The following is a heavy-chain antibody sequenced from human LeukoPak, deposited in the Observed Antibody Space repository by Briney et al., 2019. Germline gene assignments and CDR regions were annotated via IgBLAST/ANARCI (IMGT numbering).Heavy chain of an antibody. J-gene: IGHJ4*02. V-gene: IGHV4-59*12. CDR1: DGSSSSSA. Sequence: SETLSLTCTGSDGSSSSSAWHWIRQPPGKGMEWIGYISYSGSTKYNPSLESRVTISVDTSKNQFCLKLSSVTAADTAVYYCARRYAHDYWGQGTLVTVSS. D-gene: IGHD2-2*01. CDR3: ARRYAHDY. CDR2: ISYSGST.